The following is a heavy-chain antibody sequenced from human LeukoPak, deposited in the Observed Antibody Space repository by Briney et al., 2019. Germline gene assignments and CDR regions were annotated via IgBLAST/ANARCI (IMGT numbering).Heavy chain of an antibody. Sequence: GSLRLSCAASGFTFSDYYMNWIRQPPGKGLEWIGSVCYSGSTYYNPSLKSRVTISVDTSKNQFSLKLTSVTAADTAVYYCARGAHYFDYWGQGALVTVSS. CDR1: GFTFSDYY. CDR3: ARGAHYFDY. V-gene: IGHV4-38-2*01. CDR2: VCYSGST. D-gene: IGHD1-26*01. J-gene: IGHJ4*02.